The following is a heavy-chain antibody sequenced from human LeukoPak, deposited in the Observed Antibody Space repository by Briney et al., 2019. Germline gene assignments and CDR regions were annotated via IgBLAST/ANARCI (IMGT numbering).Heavy chain of an antibody. Sequence: SETLSLTCSVSGGSIRNSNYFWAWIRQPPGKGLEWIGVISYTGSAYYNPSLKSRVTISVDTSKNQFSLKLSSVTAAGTAVYYCARYLSAGGFDYWGQGTLVTVSS. V-gene: IGHV4-39*07. CDR1: GGSIRNSNYF. J-gene: IGHJ4*02. CDR3: ARYLSAGGFDY. D-gene: IGHD1-26*01. CDR2: ISYTGSA.